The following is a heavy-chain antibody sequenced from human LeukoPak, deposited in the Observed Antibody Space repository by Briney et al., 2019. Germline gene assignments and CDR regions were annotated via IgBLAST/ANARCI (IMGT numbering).Heavy chain of an antibody. J-gene: IGHJ4*02. D-gene: IGHD2-2*01. CDR1: GGTFSSYA. CDR3: ARDLGCSSTSCLGGY. V-gene: IGHV1-69*05. Sequence: SVKVSCKASGGTFSSYAISWVRQAPGQGLEWIGGIIPIFGTANYAQKLQGRVTITTDESTSTAYMELSSLRSEDTAVYYCARDLGCSSTSCLGGYWGQGTLVTVSS. CDR2: IIPIFGTA.